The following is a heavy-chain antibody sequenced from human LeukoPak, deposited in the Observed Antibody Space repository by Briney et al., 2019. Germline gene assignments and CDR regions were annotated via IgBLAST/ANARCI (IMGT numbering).Heavy chain of an antibody. Sequence: GGSLRLSCAASGFTFSSYEMNWVRQAPGKGLEWVSYISSSGSTIYYADSVKGRFTISRDNAKNSLYLQMNSLRAEDTAVYYCARSSYSSSSSFDYWGQGTLVTVSS. CDR3: ARSSYSSSSSFDY. D-gene: IGHD6-6*01. CDR2: ISSSGSTI. J-gene: IGHJ4*02. CDR1: GFTFSSYE. V-gene: IGHV3-48*03.